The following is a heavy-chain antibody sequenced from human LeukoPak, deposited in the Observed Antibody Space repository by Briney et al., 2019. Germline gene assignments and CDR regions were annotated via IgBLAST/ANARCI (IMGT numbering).Heavy chain of an antibody. Sequence: ASQTLSLTCSVSGGSIGTYYWSWIRQSPGKGLEWVGYVYYSGSAEYNPSLQSRVTISVDTSKIQFSLKLSSVTAADTAVYYCARGRDFRSGYSFDYWGQGTLVTVSS. V-gene: IGHV4-59*01. CDR3: ARGRDFRSGYSFDY. J-gene: IGHJ4*02. CDR1: GGSIGTYY. CDR2: VYYSGSA. D-gene: IGHD3-3*01.